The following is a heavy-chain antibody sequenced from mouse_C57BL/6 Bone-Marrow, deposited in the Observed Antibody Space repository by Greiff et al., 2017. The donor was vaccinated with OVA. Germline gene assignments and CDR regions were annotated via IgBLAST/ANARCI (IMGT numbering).Heavy chain of an antibody. V-gene: IGHV1-55*01. CDR1: GYTFTSYW. D-gene: IGHD2-4*01. J-gene: IGHJ1*03. Sequence: VQLQQPGAELVKPGASVKMSCKASGYTFTSYWITWVKQRPGQGLEWIGDIHPGSGSTNYNEKFKSKATLTVDTSSSTAYMQLSSLTSEDSAVYDGAKGYDYDYWYCDVWGTGTTVTVSS. CDR3: AKGYDYDYWYCDV. CDR2: IHPGSGST.